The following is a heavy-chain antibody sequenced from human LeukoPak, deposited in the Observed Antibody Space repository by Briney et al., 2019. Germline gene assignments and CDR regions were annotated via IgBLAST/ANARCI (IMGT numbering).Heavy chain of an antibody. V-gene: IGHV4-59*01. CDR1: GVSISTYS. CDR2: IYYSGTT. Sequence: SETLSLTCTVSGVSISTYSWSWIRQSPGKALEWIGYIYYSGTTNYNPSLKSRLTISVDTSKNQFTLKLSSVTAADTAVYYCAGDSSGWSGWFDPWGQGTLVTVSS. J-gene: IGHJ5*02. D-gene: IGHD6-19*01. CDR3: AGDSSGWSGWFDP.